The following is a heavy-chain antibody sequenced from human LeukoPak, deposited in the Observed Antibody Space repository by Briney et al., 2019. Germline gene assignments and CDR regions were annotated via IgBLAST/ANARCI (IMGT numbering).Heavy chain of an antibody. CDR2: INHSGST. Sequence: SETLSLTCAVYGGSFSGYYWSWIRQPPGKGLEWIGEINHSGSTNYNPSLKSRVTISVDTSKNQFSLKLSSVTAADTAVYYCATHEYNWNYGFRRWFDPWGQGTLVIVSS. CDR3: ATHEYNWNYGFRRWFDP. V-gene: IGHV4-34*01. CDR1: GGSFSGYY. D-gene: IGHD1-7*01. J-gene: IGHJ5*02.